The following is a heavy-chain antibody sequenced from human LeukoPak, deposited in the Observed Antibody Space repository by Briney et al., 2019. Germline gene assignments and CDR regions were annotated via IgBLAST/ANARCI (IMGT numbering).Heavy chain of an antibody. J-gene: IGHJ4*02. CDR3: AKDRGYSSPKEADY. V-gene: IGHV3-23*01. CDR1: GFAFSSYA. D-gene: IGHD6-13*01. Sequence: GGSLRLSCAASGFAFSSYAMSWVRQAPGKGLEWVSSVSGSGDTTYYADSVKGRFTISRDDSRNTLYLQMSSLRAEDTAVYYCAKDRGYSSPKEADYWGQGTLVTVSS. CDR2: VSGSGDTT.